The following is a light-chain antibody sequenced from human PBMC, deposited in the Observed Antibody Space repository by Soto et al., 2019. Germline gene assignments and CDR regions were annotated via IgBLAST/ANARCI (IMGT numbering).Light chain of an antibody. V-gene: IGKV1-5*03. J-gene: IGKJ1*01. CDR1: QLISSY. CDR2: KAS. CDR3: QQYDRFCT. Sequence: DIQMTQSPSSLSASVGDTVTITCRASQLISSYLAWYQQKPGKAPRLLIHKASRLESGVPARFSGSEYGAEFTLTSTGLQPDDFATYYCQQYDRFCTFGQGTRVE.